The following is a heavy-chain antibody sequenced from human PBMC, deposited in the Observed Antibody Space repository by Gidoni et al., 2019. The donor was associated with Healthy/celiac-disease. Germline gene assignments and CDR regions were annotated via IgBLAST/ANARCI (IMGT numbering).Heavy chain of an antibody. V-gene: IGHV4-61*02. Sequence: QVQLQESGPGLVKPSQTLSLNCTVSGGSISSGSYYWSWIRQPAGKGLEWIGRIYTSGSPNYNPSLKSRVTISVDTSKNQFSLKLSSVTAADTAVYYCASYDYSKGTDAFDIWGQGTMVTVSS. J-gene: IGHJ3*02. CDR2: IYTSGSP. D-gene: IGHD4-4*01. CDR3: ASYDYSKGTDAFDI. CDR1: GGSISSGSYY.